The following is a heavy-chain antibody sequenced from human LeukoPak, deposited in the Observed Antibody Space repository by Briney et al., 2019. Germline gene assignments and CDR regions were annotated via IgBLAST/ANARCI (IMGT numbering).Heavy chain of an antibody. Sequence: ASLKVSCTASGYTFTGYYIHCVRQAPGQGVWWMGWINPNSGGTNYAQKFQGRVTMTRDTSISTAYMELSRLRSDDTAVYYCATGYSPLYYFDYWGQGTLVTVSS. V-gene: IGHV1-2*02. CDR2: INPNSGGT. CDR1: GYTFTGYY. D-gene: IGHD6-13*01. CDR3: ATGYSPLYYFDY. J-gene: IGHJ4*02.